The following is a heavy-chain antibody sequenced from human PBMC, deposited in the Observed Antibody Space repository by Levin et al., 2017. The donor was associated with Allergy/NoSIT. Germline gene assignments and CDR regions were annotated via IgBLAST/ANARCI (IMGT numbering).Heavy chain of an antibody. D-gene: IGHD4-23*01. Sequence: VASVKVSCKASGGTFSSNGISWVRQAPGQGLEWVGRIIPNGGVTKYAEKFQGRVTFTADKSTSTAYMELSSLRFEDTGVYYCARDRNGGNPWSRNPSIYFYAMDVWGQGTTVTVSS. CDR1: GGTFSSNG. CDR2: IIPNGGVT. CDR3: ARDRNGGNPWSRNPSIYFYAMDV. J-gene: IGHJ6*01. V-gene: IGHV1-69*04.